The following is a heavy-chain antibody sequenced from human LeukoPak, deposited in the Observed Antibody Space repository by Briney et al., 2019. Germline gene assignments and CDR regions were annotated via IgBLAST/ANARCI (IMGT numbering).Heavy chain of an antibody. Sequence: ASVKVSCKASGYTFTGYYMHWVPEAPGQGLGWMGRINPNSGGTNYAQNFQGRVTMTRDTTISPAYMELSRLRSDGTAVYYCARGPRITLVRGGQWYYYMDVWGKGTTVTISS. D-gene: IGHD3-10*01. CDR3: ARGPRITLVRGGQWYYYMDV. V-gene: IGHV1-2*06. CDR1: GYTFTGYY. J-gene: IGHJ6*03. CDR2: INPNSGGT.